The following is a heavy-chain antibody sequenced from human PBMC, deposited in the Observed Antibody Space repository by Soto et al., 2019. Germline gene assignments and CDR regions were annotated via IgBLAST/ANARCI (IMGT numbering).Heavy chain of an antibody. D-gene: IGHD1-1*01. Sequence: EVQLVESGGDLVQPGGSLRLSCAASGFTVSNNFMSWVRQAPGKGLEWVSVTYPGGTTYYAESVKDRFAISRDNSKNTLYLQMSSLRAEDTAVYYCAKEMRTTAARDALDIWGQGTMVTVSS. J-gene: IGHJ3*02. V-gene: IGHV3-66*01. CDR1: GFTVSNNF. CDR2: TYPGGTT. CDR3: AKEMRTTAARDALDI.